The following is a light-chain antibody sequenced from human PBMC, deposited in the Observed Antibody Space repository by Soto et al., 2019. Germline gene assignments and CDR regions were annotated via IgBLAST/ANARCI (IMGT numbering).Light chain of an antibody. J-gene: IGKJ2*01. CDR3: QQADSFPHT. CDR2: AAS. Sequence: DIQMTQSPSSVSASVGDRVTITCRASQGISNWLAWYQQKPGEAPKLLIYAASTLQSGVPSRFSGSGSGTEFTLTISSLQPEDFETYFCQQADSFPHTFGQGTKLEIK. V-gene: IGKV1-12*01. CDR1: QGISNW.